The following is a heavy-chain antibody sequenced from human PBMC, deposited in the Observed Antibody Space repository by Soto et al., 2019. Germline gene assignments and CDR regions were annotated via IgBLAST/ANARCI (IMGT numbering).Heavy chain of an antibody. V-gene: IGHV4-31*03. CDR1: GGSVSSGGYY. J-gene: IGHJ4*02. D-gene: IGHD3-3*01. CDR2: LFYSGSS. Sequence: PSETLSLTCTVSGGSVSSGGYYWSWICQHPEKGLEWIGSLFYSGSSYYNPSHESRVIISLDRSQNQVSLELSSVTGADTAIYYCARPLEFWNGYGSVEYWGQGRVVNGSS. CDR3: ARPLEFWNGYGSVEY.